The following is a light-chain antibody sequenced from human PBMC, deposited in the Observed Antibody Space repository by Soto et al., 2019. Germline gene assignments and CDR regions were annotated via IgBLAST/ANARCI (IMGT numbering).Light chain of an antibody. V-gene: IGKV3-20*01. J-gene: IGKJ1*01. CDR1: QSVANSY. CDR3: QQYGKSPKT. Sequence: EIVLTQSPGTLSLSPGERATLSCRASQSVANSYLAWYQQKPGQAPRLLIYGASSRATGIPDRFSGSGSGTHFTLSNSRVEPEDFAVYYCQQYGKSPKTFGQGTKVEIK. CDR2: GAS.